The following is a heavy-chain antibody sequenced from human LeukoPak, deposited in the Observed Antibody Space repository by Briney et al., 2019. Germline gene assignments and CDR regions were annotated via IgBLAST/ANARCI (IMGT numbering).Heavy chain of an antibody. D-gene: IGHD6-19*01. Sequence: PGGSLRLSCAASAFTFSSYEMNWVRQAPGKGLEWVSYISSSGSTIYYADSVKGRFTISRDNAKNSLYLQMNSLRAEDTAVYYCARDLRGSSGSTYYYYYMDVWGKGTTVTVSS. CDR3: ARDLRGSSGSTYYYYYMDV. J-gene: IGHJ6*03. V-gene: IGHV3-48*03. CDR1: AFTFSSYE. CDR2: ISSSGSTI.